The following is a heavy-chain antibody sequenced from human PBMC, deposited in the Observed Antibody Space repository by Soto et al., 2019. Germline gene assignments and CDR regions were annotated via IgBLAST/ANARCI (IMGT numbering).Heavy chain of an antibody. V-gene: IGHV1-69*12. D-gene: IGHD3-22*01. CDR3: ARPIQYYFDTSAPSAWFDP. J-gene: IGHJ5*02. Sequence: QVQLVQSGAEVKKPGSSVKVSCKTSGGTVGSYAISWVRQAPGQGLEWMGGIIPIFSTPNYAQKFQGRVTITADESTSTAYMELSSLRSEDTAVYYCARPIQYYFDTSAPSAWFDPWGQGTLVTVSS. CDR2: IIPIFSTP. CDR1: GGTVGSYA.